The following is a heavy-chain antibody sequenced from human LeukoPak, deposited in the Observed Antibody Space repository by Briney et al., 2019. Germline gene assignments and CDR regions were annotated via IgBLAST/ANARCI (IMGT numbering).Heavy chain of an antibody. CDR3: ARDSGEVPDY. CDR1: GYTFTGYY. J-gene: IGHJ4*02. V-gene: IGHV1-2*02. D-gene: IGHD3-10*01. Sequence: ASVKVSCKTSGYTFTGYYMHWVRQAPGQGLEWMGWINPNNGGTKYAQNFQGRVTMTRDTSISTAYMELDRLRFDDTAVYYCARDSGEVPDYWGQGTLVTVSS. CDR2: INPNNGGT.